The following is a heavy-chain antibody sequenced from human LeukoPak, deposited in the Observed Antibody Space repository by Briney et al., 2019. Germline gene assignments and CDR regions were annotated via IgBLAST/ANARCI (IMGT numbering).Heavy chain of an antibody. Sequence: SETLSLTCAVHGGSFSGYYWSWIRQHPGKGLEWIGYIYYSGSTYYNPSLKSRVTISVDTSKNQFSLKLSSVTAADTAVYYCARDQHSSLDPWGQGTLVTVSS. CDR3: ARDQHSSLDP. J-gene: IGHJ5*02. V-gene: IGHV4-31*11. CDR2: IYYSGST. D-gene: IGHD6-13*01. CDR1: GGSFSGYY.